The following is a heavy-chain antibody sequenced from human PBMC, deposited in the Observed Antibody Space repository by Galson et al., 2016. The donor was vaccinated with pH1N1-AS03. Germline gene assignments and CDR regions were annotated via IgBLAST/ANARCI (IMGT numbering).Heavy chain of an antibody. V-gene: IGHV4-38-2*01. CDR1: GYSISTGYY. J-gene: IGHJ4*02. CDR3: VRGGREIRSDAIFPGGADS. D-gene: IGHD2-15*01. Sequence: ETLSLTCDVSGYSISTGYYWGWIRQPPGKGLEWIGSIYHTGTSHYNPSVKSRVIISVDTSKNQFSLKLSSVSAADTAVYYCVRGGREIRSDAIFPGGADSWGQGIMVAVSS. CDR2: IYHTGTS.